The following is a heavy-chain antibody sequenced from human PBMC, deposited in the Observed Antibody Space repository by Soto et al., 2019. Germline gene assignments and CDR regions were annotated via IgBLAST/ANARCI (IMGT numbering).Heavy chain of an antibody. CDR2: IYYSGST. V-gene: IGHV4-59*01. D-gene: IGHD1-26*01. J-gene: IGHJ6*02. CDR3: ARDSSVGVDV. Sequence: QVQLQESGPGLVKPSVTLSLNCTVSGGSISSYYWSWIRQPPGKGLEWIGYIYYSGSTNYNPSLKSRVTISVDTSKNQFSLKLSSVTAADTAVYYCARDSSVGVDVWGQGTTVTVSS. CDR1: GGSISSYY.